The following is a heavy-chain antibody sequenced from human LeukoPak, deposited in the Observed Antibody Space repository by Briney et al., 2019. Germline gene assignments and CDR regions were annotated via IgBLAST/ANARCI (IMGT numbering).Heavy chain of an antibody. D-gene: IGHD3-10*01. CDR3: ATDGTYYYGSGSYYLFDY. CDR2: FYPEDGET. Sequence: ASVKVSCKVSGYTLTELSMHWVRQAPGKGLEWMGGFYPEDGETIYAQRFQGRVTMTEDTSTDTAYMELSSVRSEDTAVYYCATDGTYYYGSGSYYLFDYWGQGTLVTVSS. CDR1: GYTLTELS. J-gene: IGHJ4*02. V-gene: IGHV1-24*01.